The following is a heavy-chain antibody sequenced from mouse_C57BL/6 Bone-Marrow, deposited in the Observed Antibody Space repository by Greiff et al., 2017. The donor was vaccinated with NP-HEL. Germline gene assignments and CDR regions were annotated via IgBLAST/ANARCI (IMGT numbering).Heavy chain of an antibody. V-gene: IGHV1-18*01. CDR1: GYTFTDYN. D-gene: IGHD1-1*01. CDR2: INPNNGGT. CDR3: ARITTVVATRWYFDV. Sequence: EVQLQQSGPELVKPGASVKIPCKASGYTFTDYNMDWVKQSHGKSLEWIGDINPNNGGTIYNQKFKGKATLTVDKSSSTAYMELRSLTSEDTAVYYCARITTVVATRWYFDVWGTGTTVTVSS. J-gene: IGHJ1*03.